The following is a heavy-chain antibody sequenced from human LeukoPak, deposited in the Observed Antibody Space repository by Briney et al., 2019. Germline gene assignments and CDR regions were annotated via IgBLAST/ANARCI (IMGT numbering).Heavy chain of an antibody. CDR1: GFTFSSYS. CDR3: ARVGVGTTALFDY. CDR2: ISSSSSYI. D-gene: IGHD1-1*01. V-gene: IGHV3-21*01. J-gene: IGHJ4*02. Sequence: GGSLRLSCAASGFTFSSYSMNWVRQAPGKGLEWVSSISSSSSYIYYADSVKGRFTISRDNAKNSLYLQMSSLRAEDTAVYYCARVGVGTTALFDYWGQGALVTVSS.